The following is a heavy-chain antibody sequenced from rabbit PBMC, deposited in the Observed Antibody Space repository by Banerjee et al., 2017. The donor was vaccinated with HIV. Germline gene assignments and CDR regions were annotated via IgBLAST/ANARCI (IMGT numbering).Heavy chain of an antibody. CDR3: VSYDDYGDRNL. CDR2: IYPGYGTT. Sequence: QLKESGGGLVQPGGSLKLSCKGSGFDFSNYYMSWVRQAPGKGLEWIAYIYPGYGTTDYASWVNGRFAISLDNAQNTVDLQMTSLTAADTATYFCVSYDDYGDRNLWGQGTLVTVS. D-gene: IGHD2-1*01. CDR1: GFDFSNYY. J-gene: IGHJ4*01. V-gene: IGHV1S7*01.